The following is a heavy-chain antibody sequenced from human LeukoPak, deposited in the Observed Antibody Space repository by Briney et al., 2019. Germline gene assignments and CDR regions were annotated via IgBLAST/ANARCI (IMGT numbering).Heavy chain of an antibody. Sequence: GGSLRLSCAASGFTVSSNYMSWVRQAPGKGLEWVSAIYSGGSTYYADSVKGRFTISRDNSKNTLYLQMNSLRAEDTAVYYCAREDYDILTGSAFDIWGQGTMVTVSS. CDR3: AREDYDILTGSAFDI. J-gene: IGHJ3*02. CDR2: IYSGGST. V-gene: IGHV3-53*01. CDR1: GFTVSSNY. D-gene: IGHD3-9*01.